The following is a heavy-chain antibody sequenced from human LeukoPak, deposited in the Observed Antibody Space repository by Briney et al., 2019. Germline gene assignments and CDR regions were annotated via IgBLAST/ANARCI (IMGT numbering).Heavy chain of an antibody. J-gene: IGHJ4*02. CDR1: GFTFSSYS. D-gene: IGHD6-19*01. V-gene: IGHV3-21*01. CDR2: ISSSSSYI. CDR3: ARVVAVAGPDY. Sequence: GGSLRLSCATSGFTFSSYSMNWVRQAPGKGLEWVSSISSSSSYIYYADSVKGRFTISRDNAKNSLYLQMNSLRAEDTAVYYCARVVAVAGPDYWGQGTLVTVSS.